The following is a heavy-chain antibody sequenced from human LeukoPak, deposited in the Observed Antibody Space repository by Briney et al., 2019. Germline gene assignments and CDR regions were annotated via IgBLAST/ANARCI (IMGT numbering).Heavy chain of an antibody. Sequence: GGSLRLSCAASGFTFSSYSMNWVRQAPGKGLEWVSSISSSSSYIYYADSVKGRFTISRDNAKNSLYLQMNSLRAEDTAVYYCARGSVDYDSSGYYYDNWFDPWGQGTLVTVSS. V-gene: IGHV3-21*01. J-gene: IGHJ5*02. D-gene: IGHD3-22*01. CDR2: ISSSSSYI. CDR1: GFTFSSYS. CDR3: ARGSVDYDSSGYYYDNWFDP.